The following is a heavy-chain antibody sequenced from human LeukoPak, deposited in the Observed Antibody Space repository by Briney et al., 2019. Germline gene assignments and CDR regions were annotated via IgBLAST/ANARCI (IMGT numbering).Heavy chain of an antibody. V-gene: IGHV3-30*02. CDR1: GFTFSTYG. CDR3: AKDLLRDRWFGES. CDR2: IRYDGSHK. Sequence: GGSLRLSCAASGFTFSTYGMHWVRQAPGEGLEWVAFIRYDGSHKYYADSVKGRFTISRDDSKYTLYLQMNSLRVEDTAVYYCAKDLLRDRWFGESWGQGTLVTVSS. D-gene: IGHD3-10*01. J-gene: IGHJ5*02.